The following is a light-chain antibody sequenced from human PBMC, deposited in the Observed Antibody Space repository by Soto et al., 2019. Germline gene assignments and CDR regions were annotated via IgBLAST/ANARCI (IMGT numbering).Light chain of an antibody. CDR2: EVS. Sequence: ALTQPASVSGSPGQSITISCTGTNSDVGGYNYVSWYQQHPGKAPKLMIYEVSNRPSGVSDRFSGSKSGNTASLTISGLQAEDEADYYCISYTSSVPLVFGGGTKLTVL. CDR1: NSDVGGYNY. V-gene: IGLV2-14*01. CDR3: ISYTSSVPLV. J-gene: IGLJ2*01.